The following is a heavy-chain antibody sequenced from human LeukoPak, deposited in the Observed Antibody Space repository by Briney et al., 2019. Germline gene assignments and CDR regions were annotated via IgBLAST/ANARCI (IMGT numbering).Heavy chain of an antibody. D-gene: IGHD5-18*01. V-gene: IGHV4-4*07. CDR2: IYTSGST. CDR3: LRLRGYSYGMAFDF. CDR1: GGSISSYY. Sequence: PSETLSLTCTVSGGSISSYYWSWIRQPAGKGLEWIGRIYTSGSTNYNPSLKSRVTMSVDTSKNQFSLKLSSVTAADTAVHYCLRLRGYSYGMAFDFWGQGTLVTVSS. J-gene: IGHJ4*02.